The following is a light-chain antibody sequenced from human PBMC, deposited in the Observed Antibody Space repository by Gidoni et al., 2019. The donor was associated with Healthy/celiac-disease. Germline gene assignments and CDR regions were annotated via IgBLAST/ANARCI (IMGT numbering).Light chain of an antibody. J-gene: IGKJ3*01. Sequence: GDRVTIACRASQSISTWLAWYQQKPGKAPKLLIYDASSLENGVPSRFSGSGSGTEFTLTISSLQPDDFAIYYCQQYHSYSPGFTFXPXTKVDIK. CDR1: QSISTW. CDR3: QQYHSYSPGFT. CDR2: DAS. V-gene: IGKV1-5*01.